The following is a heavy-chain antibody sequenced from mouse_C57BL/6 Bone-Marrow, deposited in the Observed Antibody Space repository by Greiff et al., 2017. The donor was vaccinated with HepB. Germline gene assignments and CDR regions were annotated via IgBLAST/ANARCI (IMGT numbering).Heavy chain of an antibody. CDR1: GFTFSDYY. CDR2: INYDGSST. D-gene: IGHD1-1*01. V-gene: IGHV5-16*01. Sequence: EVKLEESEGGLVQPGSSMKLSCTASGFTFSDYYMAWVRQVPEKGLEWVANINYDGSSTYYLDSLKSRFIISRDNAKNILYLQMSSLKSEDTATYYCARSITTVVPSYWYFDVWGTGTTVTVSS. CDR3: ARSITTVVPSYWYFDV. J-gene: IGHJ1*03.